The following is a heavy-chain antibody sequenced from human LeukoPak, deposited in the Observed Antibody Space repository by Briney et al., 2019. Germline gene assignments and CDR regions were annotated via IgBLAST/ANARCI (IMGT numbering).Heavy chain of an antibody. J-gene: IGHJ3*02. D-gene: IGHD3-3*01. CDR1: GFTFSRYE. CDR2: ISSSGSTI. CDR3: ARESSIDYDFWSGYFDGGGAFDI. V-gene: IGHV3-48*03. Sequence: PGGSLRLSCAASGFTFSRYEMNWVRQAPGKGREGVSYISSSGSTIYYADSVKGRFTISRDNAKNSLYLQMNRLRAEDTAVYYCARESSIDYDFWSGYFDGGGAFDIWGQGTMVTVSS.